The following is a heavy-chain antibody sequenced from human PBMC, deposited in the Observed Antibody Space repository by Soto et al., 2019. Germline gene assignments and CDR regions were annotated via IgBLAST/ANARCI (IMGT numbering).Heavy chain of an antibody. D-gene: IGHD4-4*01. CDR2: TSYDEGKK. V-gene: IGHV3-30*18. Sequence: GGSLRLSCAAAGFTFSTSGMHWVRQAPGKGLEWVAATSYDEGKKYYADSVKGRFTISRDNSRNTLYLQMSSLRGDDTAVYFCAKDPGSNTYLFYGMDVWGQGTTVTVSS. CDR3: AKDPGSNTYLFYGMDV. CDR1: GFTFSTSG. J-gene: IGHJ6*02.